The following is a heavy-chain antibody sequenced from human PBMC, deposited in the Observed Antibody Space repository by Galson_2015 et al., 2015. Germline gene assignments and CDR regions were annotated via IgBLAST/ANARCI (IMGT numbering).Heavy chain of an antibody. D-gene: IGHD2-15*01. CDR3: ARDYGVVVVAATPEYYYYGMDV. Sequence: SVKVSCKASGYTFTSYAMNWVRQAPGQGLEWMGWINTNTGNPTYAQGFTGRFVFSLDTSVSTAYLQISSLKAEDTAVYYCARDYGVVVVAATPEYYYYGMDVWGQGTTVTVSS. CDR2: INTNTGNP. V-gene: IGHV7-4-1*02. CDR1: GYTFTSYA. J-gene: IGHJ6*02.